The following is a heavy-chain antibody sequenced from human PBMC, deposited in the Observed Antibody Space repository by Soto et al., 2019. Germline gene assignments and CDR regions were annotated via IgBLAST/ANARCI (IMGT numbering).Heavy chain of an antibody. CDR2: IYYSGST. J-gene: IGHJ3*02. D-gene: IGHD6-13*01. CDR3: ARLSDSSSWYLDAFDI. V-gene: IGHV4-39*01. CDR1: GGSISSSSYY. Sequence: QLQLQESGPGLVKPSETLSLTCTVSGGSISSSSYYWGWIRQPPGKGLEWIGSIYYSGSTYYNPSLKIRVTISVDTSKNQFSLKLSSVTAADTAVYYCARLSDSSSWYLDAFDIWGQGTMVTVSS.